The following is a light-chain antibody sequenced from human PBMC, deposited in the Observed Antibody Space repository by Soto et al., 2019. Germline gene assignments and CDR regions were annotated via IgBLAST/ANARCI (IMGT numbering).Light chain of an antibody. V-gene: IGKV3-15*01. Sequence: EVVMSQSPATLPVSPGERATLSCRASQSVSSDLAWYQHKPGQAPRLLIYGASTRATGIPARFSGRGSGTEFTLTISSLQSVDFAVYYCQQYDNWPQTFGQGTKVDIK. J-gene: IGKJ1*01. CDR1: QSVSSD. CDR3: QQYDNWPQT. CDR2: GAS.